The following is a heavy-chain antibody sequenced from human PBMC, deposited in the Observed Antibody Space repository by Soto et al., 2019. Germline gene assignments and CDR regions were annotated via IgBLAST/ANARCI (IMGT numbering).Heavy chain of an antibody. CDR1: GYSFTSCW. Sequence: RGESLKISCKGSGYSFTSCWIGWVRQMPGKGLEWMGIIYPGDSDTRYSPSFQGQVTISADKSISTAYLQWSSLKASDTAMYYCARPGVCMGLSYVASDVFYICGQRTKVT. CDR2: IYPGDSDT. J-gene: IGHJ3*02. D-gene: IGHD7-27*01. V-gene: IGHV5-51*01. CDR3: ARPGVCMGLSYVASDVFYI.